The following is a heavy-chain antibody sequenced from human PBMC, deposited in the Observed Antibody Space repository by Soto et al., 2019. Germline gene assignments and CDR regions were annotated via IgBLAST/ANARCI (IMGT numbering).Heavy chain of an antibody. J-gene: IGHJ4*02. CDR2: IRSKANSYAT. CDR1: GFTFSGSA. V-gene: IGHV3-73*02. D-gene: IGHD6-19*01. CDR3: TIIQYSTGWMPYYFDY. Sequence: EVQLVESGGGLVQPGGSLKLSCAASGFTFSGSAMHWVRQASGKGLEWVGRIRSKANSYATAYAASVKGRFTISRDDSKNTAYLQMNSLKTEDTAVYYCTIIQYSTGWMPYYFDYWGQGTLVTVSS.